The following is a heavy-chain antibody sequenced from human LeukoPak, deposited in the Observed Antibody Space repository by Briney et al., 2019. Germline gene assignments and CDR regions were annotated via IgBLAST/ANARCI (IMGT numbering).Heavy chain of an antibody. J-gene: IGHJ4*02. CDR3: AKYRRITIFGVVIVDY. V-gene: IGHV3-7*03. CDR2: IKQDGSEK. D-gene: IGHD3-3*01. CDR1: GFTFSSYW. Sequence: GGSLRLSCAASGFTFSSYWMSWVRQAPGKGLEWVANIKQDGSEKYYVDSVKGRFTISRDNAKNTLYLQMNSLRAEDTAVYYCAKYRRITIFGVVIVDYWGQGTLVTVSS.